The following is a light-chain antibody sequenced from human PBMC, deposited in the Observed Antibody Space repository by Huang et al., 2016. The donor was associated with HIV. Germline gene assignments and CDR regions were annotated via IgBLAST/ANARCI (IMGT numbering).Light chain of an antibody. CDR3: QQYYGIPWT. Sequence: DTQMTQSPSSLSASVGDRVIITCRASQGVSNSLAWYQQKPGKAPKLLLDATSKLESGVPSRCRGSGSGTDYTLTITSLQPEEVATYFCQQYYGIPWTFGQGTKVEIK. CDR1: QGVSNS. CDR2: ATS. J-gene: IGKJ1*01. V-gene: IGKV1-NL1*01.